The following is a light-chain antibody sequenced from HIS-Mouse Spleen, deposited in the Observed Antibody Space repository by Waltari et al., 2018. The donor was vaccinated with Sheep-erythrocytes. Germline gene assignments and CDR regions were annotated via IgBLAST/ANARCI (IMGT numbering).Light chain of an antibody. CDR1: SSDVGAYNY. CDR3: CSYAGSYNHV. V-gene: IGLV2-11*01. Sequence: QSALTQPRSVSGSPGQSVTISCTGTSSDVGAYNYVSWYQQHPSKAPKLMIYDVSKRPSGVPDRFSGSKSGNPASLTISGLQAEDEADYYCCSYAGSYNHVFATGTKVTVL. J-gene: IGLJ1*01. CDR2: DVS.